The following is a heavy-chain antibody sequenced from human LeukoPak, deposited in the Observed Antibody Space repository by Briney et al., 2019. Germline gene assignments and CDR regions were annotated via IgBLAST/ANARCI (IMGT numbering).Heavy chain of an antibody. CDR3: ASDYGGNFPDAFDI. CDR2: IYYSGST. J-gene: IGHJ3*02. D-gene: IGHD4-23*01. CDR1: GGSISSYY. Sequence: SETLSLTRTVSGGSISSYYWSWIRQPPGKGLEWIGYIYYSGSTNYNPSLKSRVTISVDTSKNQFSLKLSSVTAADTAVYYCASDYGGNFPDAFDIWGQGTMVTVSS. V-gene: IGHV4-59*01.